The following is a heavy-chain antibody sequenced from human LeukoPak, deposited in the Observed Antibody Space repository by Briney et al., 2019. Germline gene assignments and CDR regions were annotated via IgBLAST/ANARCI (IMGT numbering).Heavy chain of an antibody. D-gene: IGHD3-3*01. J-gene: IGHJ3*02. CDR1: GGTFSSYA. V-gene: IGHV1-69*05. Sequence: ASVKVSCKASGGTFSSYAISWVRQAPGQGLEWMGGIIPIFGTANYAQKFQGRVTITTDESTSTAYMELSGLRSEDTAVYYCASPNSYYDFWSGYSPGAKEDAFDIWGQGTMVTVSS. CDR2: IIPIFGTA. CDR3: ASPNSYYDFWSGYSPGAKEDAFDI.